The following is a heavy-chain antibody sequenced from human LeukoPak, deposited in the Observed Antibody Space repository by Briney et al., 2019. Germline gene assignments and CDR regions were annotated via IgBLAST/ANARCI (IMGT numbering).Heavy chain of an antibody. J-gene: IGHJ4*02. Sequence: GGSLRLSCTASGFTFGDYAMSWVRQAPGKGLEWVGFIRSKAYGGTTEYAASVKGRFTISRDDSKSIAYLRMNSLKTEDTAVYYCTRVSGSYDYFDYWGQGTLVTVSS. CDR3: TRVSGSYDYFDY. D-gene: IGHD1-26*01. CDR2: IRSKAYGGTT. V-gene: IGHV3-49*04. CDR1: GFTFGDYA.